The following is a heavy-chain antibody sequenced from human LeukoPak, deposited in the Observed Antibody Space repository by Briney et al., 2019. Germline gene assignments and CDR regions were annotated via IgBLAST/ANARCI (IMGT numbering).Heavy chain of an antibody. CDR3: ARLPCSSYYDILTIKGDWFDA. Sequence: SETLSLTCAVYGGSFSGYCLSWIRQPPGKGLVWVWEINHSGSTNYNPSFKSRVTISVDKSQNQFSLKMTSVTASETAVYYSARLPCSSYYDILTIKGDWFDAWGQGTLVTVSS. V-gene: IGHV4-34*01. J-gene: IGHJ5*02. CDR2: INHSGST. D-gene: IGHD3-9*01. CDR1: GGSFSGYC.